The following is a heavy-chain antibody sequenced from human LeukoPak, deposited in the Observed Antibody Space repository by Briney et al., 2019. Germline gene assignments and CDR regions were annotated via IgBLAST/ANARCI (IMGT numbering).Heavy chain of an antibody. CDR3: ARQWDY. CDR2: IYYSGST. V-gene: IGHV4-39*01. Sequence: SETLSLTCTVSGGSISSSSYYWGWIRQPPGKGLEWIGSIYYSGSTYYNPSLKSRVTISVDTSKNQFSLKVRSVTAADTAVYYCARQWDYWGQGTLVTVSS. J-gene: IGHJ4*02. CDR1: GGSISSSSYY.